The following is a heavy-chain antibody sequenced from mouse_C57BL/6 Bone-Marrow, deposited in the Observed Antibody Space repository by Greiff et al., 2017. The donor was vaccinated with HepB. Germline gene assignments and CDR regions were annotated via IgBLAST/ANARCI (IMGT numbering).Heavy chain of an antibody. Sequence: EVQLVESGGDLVKPGGSLKLSCAASGFTFSSYGMSWVRQTPDKRLEWVATISSGGSYTYYPDSVKGRFTISRDNAKNTLYLQMSSLTSEDTAMYYCAGHALLYQLRRGYYALDYWGQGTSVTVSS. CDR3: AGHALLYQLRRGYYALDY. V-gene: IGHV5-6*01. J-gene: IGHJ4*01. CDR1: GFTFSSYG. D-gene: IGHD2-5*01. CDR2: ISSGGSYT.